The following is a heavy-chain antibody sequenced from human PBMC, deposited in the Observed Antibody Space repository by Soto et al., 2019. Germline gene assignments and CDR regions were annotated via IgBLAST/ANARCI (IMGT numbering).Heavy chain of an antibody. CDR2: LYYTGRT. Sequence: SETLSLTCTVSGGSISSGTYYWGWIRQPPGKGLGWIGSLYYTGRTYYSPSLKSRVTISVDTSKNHFSLNLTSVTAAGTAVYYCARRLARGVIGWFDPWGQGTLVTVSS. D-gene: IGHD3-10*01. CDR1: GGSISSGTYY. J-gene: IGHJ5*02. CDR3: ARRLARGVIGWFDP. V-gene: IGHV4-39*02.